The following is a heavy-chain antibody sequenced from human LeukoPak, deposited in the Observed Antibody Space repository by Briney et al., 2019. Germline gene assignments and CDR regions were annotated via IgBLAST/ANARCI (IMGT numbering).Heavy chain of an antibody. J-gene: IGHJ4*02. D-gene: IGHD2-8*01. CDR1: GGSISSYY. CDR2: IYYSGST. V-gene: IGHV4-59*01. CDR3: ARGSLGYCTNGVCYYDY. Sequence: SETLSLTCTVSGGSISSYYWSWIRQPPGKGLEWIGYIYYSGSTNYNPSLKSRVTISVDTSKNQFSLKLSSVTAADTAVYCCARGSLGYCTNGVCYYDYWGQGTLVTVSS.